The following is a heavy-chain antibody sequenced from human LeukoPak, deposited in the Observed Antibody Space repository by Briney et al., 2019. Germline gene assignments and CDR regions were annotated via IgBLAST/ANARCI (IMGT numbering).Heavy chain of an antibody. CDR1: GFTFSDYY. CDR2: ISSSGSTI. D-gene: IGHD6-19*01. CDR3: AREAVAAPSDPFGWFDP. V-gene: IGHV3-11*01. J-gene: IGHJ5*02. Sequence: GGSLRLSCAASGFTFSDYYMSWIRQAPGKGLEWVSYISSSGSTIYYADSVKGRFTISRDNAKNLLYLQMNSLRAEDTAVYYCAREAVAAPSDPFGWFDPWGQGTLVTVSS.